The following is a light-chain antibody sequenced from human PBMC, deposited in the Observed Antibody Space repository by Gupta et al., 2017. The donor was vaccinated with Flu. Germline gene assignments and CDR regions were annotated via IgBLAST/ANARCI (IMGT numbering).Light chain of an antibody. J-gene: IGLJ1*01. CDR2: EVS. Sequence: QSALTQSASVSGSPGQPITIPCTGTSSDVGGYNYISWYQQHPGKAPKLIIYEVSNRPSGVSHRFSGSKSANTASLAISGLQAEDEADYDCSSYTSSSTLIFGTGTRVTV. CDR3: SSYTSSSTLI. V-gene: IGLV2-14*01. CDR1: SSDVGGYNY.